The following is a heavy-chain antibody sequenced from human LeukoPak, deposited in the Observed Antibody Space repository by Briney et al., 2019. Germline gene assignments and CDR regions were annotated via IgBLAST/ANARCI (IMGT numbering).Heavy chain of an antibody. CDR3: ARDLGIAAAGYYYYYYMDV. V-gene: IGHV1-46*01. Sequence: ASVKVSCKASGGTFSSYAISWVRQAPGQGLEWMGIINPSGGSTSYAQKFQGRVTMTRDTSTSTVYMELSSLRSEDTAVYYCARDLGIAAAGYYYYYYMDVWGKGTTVTVSS. J-gene: IGHJ6*03. D-gene: IGHD6-13*01. CDR1: GGTFSSYA. CDR2: INPSGGST.